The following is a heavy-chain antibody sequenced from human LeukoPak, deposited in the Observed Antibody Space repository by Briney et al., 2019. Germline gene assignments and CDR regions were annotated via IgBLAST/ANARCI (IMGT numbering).Heavy chain of an antibody. CDR2: ISSSGINI. Sequence: GGSLRLSCAASRFIFSDFYMTWIRQAPGKGLEWVAYISSSGINIYYADSVKGRFTISRDNAKNSLSLQMTSLRAEDTAVYYCARSSYSSASYFDYWGQGTLVTVSS. J-gene: IGHJ4*02. CDR3: ARSSYSSASYFDY. D-gene: IGHD6-6*01. CDR1: RFIFSDFY. V-gene: IGHV3-11*01.